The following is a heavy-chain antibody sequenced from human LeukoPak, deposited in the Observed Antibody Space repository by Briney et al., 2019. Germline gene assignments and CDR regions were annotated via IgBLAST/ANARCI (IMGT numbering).Heavy chain of an antibody. CDR2: INHSGST. Sequence: SETLSLTCAVYGGSFSGYYWSWIRQPPGKGLEWIGEINHSGSTNYNPSLKSRVTISVDTSKNQFSLKLSSVTAADTAVYYCASDRIRGGYYFRTQTFDYWGQGTLVTVSS. D-gene: IGHD3-22*01. V-gene: IGHV4-34*01. CDR3: ASDRIRGGYYFRTQTFDY. J-gene: IGHJ4*02. CDR1: GGSFSGYY.